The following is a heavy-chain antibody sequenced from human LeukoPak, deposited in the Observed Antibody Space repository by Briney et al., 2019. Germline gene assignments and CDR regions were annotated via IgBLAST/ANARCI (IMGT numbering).Heavy chain of an antibody. CDR1: GYTLTAYF. D-gene: IGHD3-3*01. V-gene: IGHV1-2*06. CDR3: ARGGLRFLEWAFDY. J-gene: IGHJ4*02. CDR2: INPNDGGT. Sequence: ASVKVSCKASGYTLTAYFIHWVRQAPGQGLEWMGRINPNDGGTDYAQKFQGRVTMTRDTSTSTVYMELSSLRSEDTAVYYCARGGLRFLEWAFDYWGQGTLVTVSS.